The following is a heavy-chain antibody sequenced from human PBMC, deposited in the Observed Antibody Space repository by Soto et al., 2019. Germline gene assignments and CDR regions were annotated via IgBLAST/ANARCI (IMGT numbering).Heavy chain of an antibody. Sequence: QVPLQESGPRLVRPSGTLSLTCTVSSGSISTANWWSWVRQPPGRGLEWIGEIYHSGSTNYNLSLKCRVTLSVDKSKNQFSLRLSSVTAADTAMYYCARRGGGVVLTATTPFDYWGQGTLVTVSS. CDR3: ARRGGGVVLTATTPFDY. CDR1: SGSISTANW. V-gene: IGHV4-4*02. J-gene: IGHJ4*02. CDR2: IYHSGST. D-gene: IGHD2-21*02.